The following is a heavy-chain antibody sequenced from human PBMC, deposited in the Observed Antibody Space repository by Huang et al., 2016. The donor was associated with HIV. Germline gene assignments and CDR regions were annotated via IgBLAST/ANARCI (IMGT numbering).Heavy chain of an antibody. V-gene: IGHV3-23*01. J-gene: IGHJ4*02. CDR3: AKVPTVVTFH. CDR1: RFTFSNYA. Sequence: DVQLLESGGDFVQPGVSLRLSCAASRFTFSNYAMSWVRQAQGEGREWVSAIRGSVDKTNYADSGKGRFTISRDNAKNTLFLQMNSLRAEDTAVYYCAKVPTVVTFHWGQGTLVTVSS. D-gene: IGHD2-21*02. CDR2: IRGSVDKT.